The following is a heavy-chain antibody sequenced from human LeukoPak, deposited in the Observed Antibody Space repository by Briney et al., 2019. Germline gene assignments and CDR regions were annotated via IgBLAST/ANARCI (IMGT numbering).Heavy chain of an antibody. J-gene: IGHJ4*02. CDR2: IRYDGSNK. CDR1: GFTFSSYG. CDR3: AKAGAIQLWSTFDY. D-gene: IGHD5-18*01. Sequence: PGGSLRLSCAASGFTFSSYGMHWVRQAPGKGLEWVAFIRYDGSNKYYADSVKGQFTISRDNSKNTLYLQMNSLRAEDTAVYYCAKAGAIQLWSTFDYWGQGTLVTVSS. V-gene: IGHV3-30*02.